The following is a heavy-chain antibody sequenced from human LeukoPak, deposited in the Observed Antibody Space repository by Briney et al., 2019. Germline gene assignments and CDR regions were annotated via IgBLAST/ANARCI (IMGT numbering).Heavy chain of an antibody. CDR1: GGSITSYY. Sequence: SETLSLTCTVSGGSITSYYWNWIRQHPGKGLGWLGYFYYIGSTNNSPSRRSRVTISVDTSKTQFSLKVSSVAAADTAVYYCARGRLDGWFDPWGQGTLVTVSS. CDR2: FYYIGST. J-gene: IGHJ5*02. CDR3: ARGRLDGWFDP. D-gene: IGHD5-24*01. V-gene: IGHV4-59*01.